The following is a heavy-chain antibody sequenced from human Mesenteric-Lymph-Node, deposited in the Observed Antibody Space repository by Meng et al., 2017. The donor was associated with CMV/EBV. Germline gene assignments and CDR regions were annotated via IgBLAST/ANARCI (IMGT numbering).Heavy chain of an antibody. CDR2: IYPDDSDA. D-gene: IGHD6-19*01. V-gene: IGHV5-51*01. Sequence: KVSCKGSGYSFDTHWIAWVRQMPGKGLEWMGIIYPDDSDARYSPSFQGQVTISADKSISTAYPQWRRLKASDTAMYYCARLESDIAVSGNFDHWGQGTLVTVSS. J-gene: IGHJ4*02. CDR3: ARLESDIAVSGNFDH. CDR1: GYSFDTHW.